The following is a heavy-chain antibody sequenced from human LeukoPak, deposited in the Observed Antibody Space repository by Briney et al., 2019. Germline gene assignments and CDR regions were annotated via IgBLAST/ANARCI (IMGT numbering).Heavy chain of an antibody. V-gene: IGHV1-2*02. CDR3: AREGPAQMVDFDS. D-gene: IGHD3-10*01. Sequence: ASVKVSCKGSGYTFSGTGWYLYWLRQAPGQGLECMGWIYPYTGATHYAQKFQGRVAMTRDTSISTAYMELSRLRPDDTAVYYCAREGPAQMVDFDSWGQGTLVTVSS. CDR2: IYPYTGAT. J-gene: IGHJ4*02. CDR1: GYTFSGTGWY.